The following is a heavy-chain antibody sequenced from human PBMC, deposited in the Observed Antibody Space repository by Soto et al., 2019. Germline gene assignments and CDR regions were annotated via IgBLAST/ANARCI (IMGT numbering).Heavy chain of an antibody. D-gene: IGHD4-17*01. V-gene: IGHV3-66*01. CDR1: GFSVSTNF. Sequence: EVQLVDSGGGLVQPGGSLRLSCAASGFSVSTNFMAWVRQAPGKGLAWVSVIYSGGSAYYAVSGRGGLTISRDSTKNTLYLQMSSRRAEDTAVYYCSTAPGFFDYWGQGTLVTVSS. CDR3: STAPGFFDY. CDR2: IYSGGSA. J-gene: IGHJ4*02.